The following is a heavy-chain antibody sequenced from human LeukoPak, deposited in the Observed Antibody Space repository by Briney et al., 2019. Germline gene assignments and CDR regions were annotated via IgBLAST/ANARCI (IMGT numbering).Heavy chain of an antibody. Sequence: SETLSLTCAVYGGSFSGYYWSWIRQPPGKGLEWIGEINHSGSTNYNPSLKSRVTISVDTSKNQFSLKLSSGTAADTAVYYCARRPSSGYCSGGSCYPYYYYYMDVWGKGTTVTVSS. V-gene: IGHV4-34*01. CDR1: GGSFSGYY. D-gene: IGHD2-15*01. J-gene: IGHJ6*03. CDR2: INHSGST. CDR3: ARRPSSGYCSGGSCYPYYYYYMDV.